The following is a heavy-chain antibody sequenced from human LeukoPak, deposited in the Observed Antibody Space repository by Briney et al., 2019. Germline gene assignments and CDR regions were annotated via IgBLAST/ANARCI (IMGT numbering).Heavy chain of an antibody. V-gene: IGHV4-39*01. CDR1: GGSISGSGYY. Sequence: PSETLYLTCTVSGGSISGSGYYLGWIRQPPGKGLEWIGNIYYTGSTYYNASLQSRVTISIDMSKNQFSLRLSSVTAADTAMYYCVKSGGYGLIDYWGQGTLVTVSS. CDR2: IYYTGST. J-gene: IGHJ4*02. D-gene: IGHD6-19*01. CDR3: VKSGGYGLIDY.